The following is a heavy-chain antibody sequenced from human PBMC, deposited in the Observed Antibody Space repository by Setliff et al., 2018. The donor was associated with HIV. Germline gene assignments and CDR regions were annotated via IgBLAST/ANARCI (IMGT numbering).Heavy chain of an antibody. CDR3: ARVYCSIASCYDEYYFDY. J-gene: IGHJ4*02. Sequence: VASVKVSCKSSGYSFGDYYIHWVRQAPGQGLEWMGVINPAGGNSHYAQKFQGRVTVTRDASTSTVYMDLSSLRSDDTAVYFCARVYCSIASCYDEYYFDYWGQGTLVTVSS. V-gene: IGHV1-46*01. CDR2: INPAGGNS. CDR1: GYSFGDYY. D-gene: IGHD2-2*01.